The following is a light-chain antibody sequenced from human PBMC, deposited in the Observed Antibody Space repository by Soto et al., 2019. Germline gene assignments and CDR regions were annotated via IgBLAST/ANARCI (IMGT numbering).Light chain of an antibody. V-gene: IGLV8-61*01. CDR1: SGSVSTTYY. J-gene: IGLJ2*01. Sequence: QTVVTQEPSFSVSPGGTVTLTCGLTSGSVSTTYYPSWYQQTPGQAPRTLIYNPNTRSSGVPDRFSASILGNKAALTITGAQPDDESEYYCALYMGRGISVFGGGTKVTVL. CDR2: NPN. CDR3: ALYMGRGISV.